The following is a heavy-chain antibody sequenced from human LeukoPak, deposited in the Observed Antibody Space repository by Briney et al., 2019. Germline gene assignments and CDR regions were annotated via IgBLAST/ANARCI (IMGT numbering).Heavy chain of an antibody. CDR3: ARGEWWLDP. Sequence: SETLSLTCTVSGGSISSGDYYWTWIRQPPGRGLEWIGNIYYSGSANYNPSLMSRVTISLDMSKNQFSLKLSSVTAADTAIYYCARGEWWLDPWGQGTLVAVSS. J-gene: IGHJ5*02. CDR1: GGSISSGDYY. CDR2: IYYSGSA. V-gene: IGHV4-61*08. D-gene: IGHD2-8*01.